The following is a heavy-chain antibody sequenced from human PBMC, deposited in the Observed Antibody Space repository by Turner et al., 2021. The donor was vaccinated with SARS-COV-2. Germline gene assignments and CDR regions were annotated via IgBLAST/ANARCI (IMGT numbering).Heavy chain of an antibody. CDR3: ATNSPTNAFDI. CDR1: GFTFSGYA. CDR2: ISFDGTNK. Sequence: QVQLVEPGGGVVRPGRPLRLSCAASGFTFSGYAMHWVRQAPGKGLEWVAVISFDGTNKFYADSVKGRFTISRDNSKNTLYLQRNSLRTEDTAVYYCATNSPTNAFDIWGQGTMVTVSS. V-gene: IGHV3-30*03. J-gene: IGHJ3*02. D-gene: IGHD1-1*01.